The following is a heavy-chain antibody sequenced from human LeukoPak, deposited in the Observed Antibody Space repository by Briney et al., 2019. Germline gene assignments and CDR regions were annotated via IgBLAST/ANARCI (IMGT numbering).Heavy chain of an antibody. Sequence: GASVKVSCKASGGTFSSYAISWVRQAPGQGLEWMGGIIPIFGTANYAQKFQGRVTITADESTSTAYMELSSLRSEDTAVYYCASCSGGSYYSGDTWFDPWGQGTLVTVSS. V-gene: IGHV1-69*13. CDR3: ASCSGGSYYSGDTWFDP. D-gene: IGHD2-15*01. CDR1: GGTFSSYA. CDR2: IIPIFGTA. J-gene: IGHJ5*02.